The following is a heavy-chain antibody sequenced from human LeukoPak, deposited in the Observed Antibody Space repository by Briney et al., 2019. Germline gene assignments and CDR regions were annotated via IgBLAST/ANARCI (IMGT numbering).Heavy chain of an antibody. J-gene: IGHJ5*02. CDR3: AKSGYTSGWYHWFDL. V-gene: IGHV3-30*18. Sequence: GGSLRLSCAASGFTLSSYGMHRVRQAPGKGLEWVAIISYDGSNKYYADSVKGRFTISRDNSKNTLSLQMNSLRAEDTAVYSCAKSGYTSGWYHWFDLWGQGTLVTVSP. D-gene: IGHD6-19*01. CDR2: ISYDGSNK. CDR1: GFTLSSYG.